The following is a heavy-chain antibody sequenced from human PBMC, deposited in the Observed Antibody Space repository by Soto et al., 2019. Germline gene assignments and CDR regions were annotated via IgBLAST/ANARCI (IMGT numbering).Heavy chain of an antibody. D-gene: IGHD2-8*01. CDR3: ARGGDEVLMVYAYFQH. Sequence: QVQLVQSGAEVKKPGSSVKVSCKASGGTFSSYAISWVRQAPGQGLEWMGGIIPIFGTANYAQKFQGRVTITADESTSTAYMELGSLRSEDTAVYYCARGGDEVLMVYAYFQHWGQGTLVTVSS. J-gene: IGHJ1*01. V-gene: IGHV1-69*01. CDR2: IIPIFGTA. CDR1: GGTFSSYA.